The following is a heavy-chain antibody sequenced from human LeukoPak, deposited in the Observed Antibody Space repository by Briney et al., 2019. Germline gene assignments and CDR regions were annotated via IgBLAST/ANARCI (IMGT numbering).Heavy chain of an antibody. CDR2: ISSSGSTI. CDR3: ARDGSGSYYYYYMDV. D-gene: IGHD1-26*01. Sequence: PGGSLRLSCAASGFTFSSYEMNWVRQAPGKGLEWVSYISSSGSTIYYADSVKGRFTISRDNAKNSLYLQMNSLRAEDTAVYYCARDGSGSYYYYYMDVWGKGTTVTVSS. V-gene: IGHV3-48*03. CDR1: GFTFSSYE. J-gene: IGHJ6*03.